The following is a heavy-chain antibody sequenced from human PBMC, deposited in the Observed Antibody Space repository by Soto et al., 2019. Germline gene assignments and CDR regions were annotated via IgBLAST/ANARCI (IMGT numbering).Heavy chain of an antibody. CDR2: FDPEDGET. D-gene: IGHD5-18*01. V-gene: IGHV1-24*01. J-gene: IGHJ6*02. CDR1: RYAVNEFS. Sequence: ALPKVSRTDARYAVNEFSIHWVRQPPEKRREGMGGFDPEDGETIYAQKFQGRVTMTTDTSTRTAYMEMRSLRSDDTAIYYCARDGFYAGSGRYSYGYSPPRYYAMDVWGQGTTVTVSS. CDR3: ARDGFYAGSGRYSYGYSPPRYYAMDV.